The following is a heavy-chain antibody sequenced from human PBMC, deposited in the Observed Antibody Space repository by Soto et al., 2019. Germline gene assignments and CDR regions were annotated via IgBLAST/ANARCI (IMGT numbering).Heavy chain of an antibody. V-gene: IGHV1-2*04. CDR3: ARGSGVVPAARYYYMDV. D-gene: IGHD2-2*01. CDR1: GYTFTGYY. CDR2: INPNSGGT. Sequence: QVQLVQSGAEVKKPGASVKVSRKASGYTFTGYYMHWVRQAPGQGIEWMGWINPNSGGTNYAQKFQGWVTMTRDTSISTAYMELSRMRSDDTAVYYCARGSGVVPAARYYYMDVWGKGTTVTVSS. J-gene: IGHJ6*03.